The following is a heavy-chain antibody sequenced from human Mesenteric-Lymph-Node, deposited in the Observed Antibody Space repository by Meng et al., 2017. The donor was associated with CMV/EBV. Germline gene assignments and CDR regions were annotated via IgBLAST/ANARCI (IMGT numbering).Heavy chain of an antibody. D-gene: IGHD3-10*01. CDR3: ARLYYYGSGSYYNVFDY. CDR1: YTFNSYD. J-gene: IGHJ4*02. V-gene: IGHV1-8*01. Sequence: YTFNSYDINWMRQATGQGLEWMGWMNPKSGDTGYAQEFQGRVTMTRDTSITTAYMELSSLRSEDTAVYYCARLYYYGSGSYYNVFDYWGQGTLVTVSS. CDR2: MNPKSGDT.